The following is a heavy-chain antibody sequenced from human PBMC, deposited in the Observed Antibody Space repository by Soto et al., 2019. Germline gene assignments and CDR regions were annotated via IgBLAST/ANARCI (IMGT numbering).Heavy chain of an antibody. D-gene: IGHD6-19*01. Sequence: QVQLQQWGAGLLKPSETLSLTCAVYGGSFSGYYWSWIRQPPGKGLEWIGEINHSGSTNYNPSLKSRVTISVDPSKNQFSLKLSSVTAADTAVYYCASGRAVARYYYGMDVWGQGTPVTVSS. V-gene: IGHV4-34*01. CDR1: GGSFSGYY. CDR3: ASGRAVARYYYGMDV. CDR2: INHSGST. J-gene: IGHJ6*02.